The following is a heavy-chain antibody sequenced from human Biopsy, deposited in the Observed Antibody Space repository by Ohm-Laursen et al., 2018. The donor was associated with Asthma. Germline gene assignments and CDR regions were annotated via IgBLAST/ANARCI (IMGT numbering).Heavy chain of an antibody. V-gene: IGHV3-23*01. CDR2: STGNCGFT. CDR3: AKDERACDGSYSKYMQRVPLGD. D-gene: IGHD4-11*01. J-gene: IGHJ4*02. CDR1: GFTFSNYV. Sequence: SLRLSFAASGFTFSNYVMYWIRQAQGKGMEWVSSSTGNCGFTYYADSVKGRLTTSRDKSDNTLYLHMNSLAAEDTAVDHCAKDERACDGSYSKYMQRVPLGDWGQGTLVIVSA.